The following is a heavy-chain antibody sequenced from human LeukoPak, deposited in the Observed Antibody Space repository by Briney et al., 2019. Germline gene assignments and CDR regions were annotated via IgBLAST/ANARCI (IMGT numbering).Heavy chain of an antibody. J-gene: IGHJ3*02. V-gene: IGHV4-4*07. CDR2: IYTSGST. CDR1: GGSFSGYY. D-gene: IGHD3-22*01. Sequence: PSETLSLTCAVYGGSFSGYYWSWIRQPAGKGLEWIGRIYTSGSTNYNPSLKSRVTISVDTSKNQFSLKLSSVTAADTAVYYCARDRGLDYYDSSGYFDAFDIWGQGTMVTVSS. CDR3: ARDRGLDYYDSSGYFDAFDI.